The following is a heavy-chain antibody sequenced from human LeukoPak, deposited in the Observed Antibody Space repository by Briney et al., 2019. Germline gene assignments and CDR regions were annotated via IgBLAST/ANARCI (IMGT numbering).Heavy chain of an antibody. CDR3: YGANAEH. CDR1: GFTFSSSW. V-gene: IGHV3-74*03. CDR2: TNTDGSST. D-gene: IGHD4-23*01. Sequence: GGSLRLSCAASGFTFSSSWMHWVRQAPGKGLVWVSGTNTDGSSTMYADSVKGRFTIARDNAKNTLYLQMNSLRAEDTAVYYCYGANAEHWGQGTLVTVSS. J-gene: IGHJ1*01.